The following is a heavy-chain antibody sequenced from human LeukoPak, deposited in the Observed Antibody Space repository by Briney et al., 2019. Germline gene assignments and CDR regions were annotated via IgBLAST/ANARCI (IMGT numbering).Heavy chain of an antibody. J-gene: IGHJ6*02. CDR2: IRQDGSEK. D-gene: IGHD6-13*01. CDR1: GFTFSSYW. Sequence: GGSLRLSCAAPGFTFSSYWMSWVRQAPGKGLEWVANIRQDGSEKYYVDSVKGRFTISRDNAENSLYLQMNSLRAEDTAVYYCARDSSTWYSGTYYYYGMDVWGQGTTVTVSS. V-gene: IGHV3-7*01. CDR3: ARDSSTWYSGTYYYYGMDV.